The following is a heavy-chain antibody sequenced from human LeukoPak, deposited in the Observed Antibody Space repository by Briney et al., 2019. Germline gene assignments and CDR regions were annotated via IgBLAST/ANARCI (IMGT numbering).Heavy chain of an antibody. J-gene: IGHJ4*02. CDR1: GGSISSYY. CDR2: IYYSRTT. Sequence: KPSETLSLTCTVSGGSISSYYWSWIRQPPGKGLEWIGYIYYSRTTNYNPSLKSRVTISVDTSKNQFSLKLRSVTAADTAVYYCARVFSNKGLFVFDYWGQGTLVTVSS. CDR3: ARVFSNKGLFVFDY. V-gene: IGHV4-59*08. D-gene: IGHD3-3*01.